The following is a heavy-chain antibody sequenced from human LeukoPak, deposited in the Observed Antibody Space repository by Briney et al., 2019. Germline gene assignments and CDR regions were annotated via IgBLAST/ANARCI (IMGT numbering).Heavy chain of an antibody. J-gene: IGHJ5*01. D-gene: IGHD3-9*01. Sequence: SETLSLTCTVSGGSITTIPYNWGWIRQPPGKGLEWIGTISYVGTTYYEPSLKSRVTMSVDTSKNQFSLNLNSATAADTAVYYCARHPTGYPNWFDSWGQGTLVIVSS. CDR2: ISYVGTT. CDR3: ARHPTGYPNWFDS. V-gene: IGHV4-39*01. CDR1: GGSITTIPYN.